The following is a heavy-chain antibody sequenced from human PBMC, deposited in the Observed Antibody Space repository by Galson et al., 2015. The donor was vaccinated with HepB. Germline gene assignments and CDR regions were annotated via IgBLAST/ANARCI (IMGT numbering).Heavy chain of an antibody. CDR2: ISGSGGST. CDR3: AKFNGYSSSSGYYAMDV. J-gene: IGHJ6*02. Sequence: SLRPSCAAPGFTFSSYAMSWVRQAPGKGLEWVSVISGSGGSTYYADSVKGRSTISRDNSKSTLYLQMNSLSAEDTAVYYCAKFNGYSSSSGYYAMDVWGQGTTVTVSS. CDR1: GFTFSSYA. D-gene: IGHD5-18*01. V-gene: IGHV3-23*01.